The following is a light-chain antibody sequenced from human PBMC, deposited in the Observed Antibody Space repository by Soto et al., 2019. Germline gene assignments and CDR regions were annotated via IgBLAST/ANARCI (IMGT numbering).Light chain of an antibody. CDR3: QQYVSSPMYT. V-gene: IGKV3-20*01. CDR2: DAS. CDR1: QSFFSY. Sequence: EIGLIQSPATLSLSPGERATLSCRASQSFFSYLAWYQHKPCQAPRLLIYDASTRATGIPDRFTGSGSGTDFTLTISRLEPEDFAVYFCQQYVSSPMYTFGQGTKVDIK. J-gene: IGKJ2*01.